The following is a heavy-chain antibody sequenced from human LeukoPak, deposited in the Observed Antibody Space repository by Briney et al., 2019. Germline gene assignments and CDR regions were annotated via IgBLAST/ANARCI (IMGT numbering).Heavy chain of an antibody. CDR3: ARERRFGELLLFDY. J-gene: IGHJ4*02. CDR1: GYTFTAYY. CDR2: INANSGGT. D-gene: IGHD3-10*01. V-gene: IGHV1-2*06. Sequence: ASVKVSCKASGYTFTAYYVHWVRQAPGQGLEWMGRINANSGGTNFAQRFQGRVTMTRDTPISTAYMELSRLRSDDTAVYYCARERRFGELLLFDYWGQGTPVTVSS.